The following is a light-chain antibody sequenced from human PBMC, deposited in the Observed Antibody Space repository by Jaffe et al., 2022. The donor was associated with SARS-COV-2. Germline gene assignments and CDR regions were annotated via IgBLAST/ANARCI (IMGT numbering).Light chain of an antibody. CDR3: CSYAGTYTFV. CDR1: SSDVGDYNL. CDR2: DVT. V-gene: IGLV2-11*01. Sequence: QSALTQPRSVSGSPGQSVTISCTGTSSDVGDYNLVSWYRQHAGKAPKLIIYDVTERPSGVPDRFSGSKSGNTASLTISGLQAEDEADYYCCSYAGTYTFVFGGGTKLTVL. J-gene: IGLJ2*01.